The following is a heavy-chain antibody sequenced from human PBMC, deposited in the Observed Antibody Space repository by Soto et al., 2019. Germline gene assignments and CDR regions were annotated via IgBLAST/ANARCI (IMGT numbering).Heavy chain of an antibody. Sequence: GGSLRLSCTASGFTFGDYAMSWFRQAPGKGLEWVGFIRSKAYGGTTEYAASVKGRFTISRDDSKSIAYLQMNSLKTEDSAKYYCAKEGTSGLYYFDYWGPGTLVTVSS. D-gene: IGHD6-19*01. J-gene: IGHJ4*02. CDR1: GFTFGDYA. V-gene: IGHV3-49*03. CDR3: AKEGTSGLYYFDY. CDR2: IRSKAYGGTT.